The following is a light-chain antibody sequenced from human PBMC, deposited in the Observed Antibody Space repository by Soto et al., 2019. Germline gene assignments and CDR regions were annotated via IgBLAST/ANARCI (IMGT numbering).Light chain of an antibody. V-gene: IGKV3-15*01. CDR2: GAS. CDR3: QQYNNWTWT. CDR1: QSVSSN. Sequence: EIVLTQSPGTLSLSPGERANLYFSASQSVSSNLACYQQKPGQAPRLLIYGASTRATGIPARFSGSGSGTEFTLTISSLQSEDFAVYYCQQYNNWTWTFGQGTKVDIK. J-gene: IGKJ1*01.